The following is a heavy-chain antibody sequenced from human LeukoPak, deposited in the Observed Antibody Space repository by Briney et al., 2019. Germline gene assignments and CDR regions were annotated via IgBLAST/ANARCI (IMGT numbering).Heavy chain of an antibody. D-gene: IGHD3-22*01. CDR1: GFTFSSYA. CDR2: ISGGGSGT. J-gene: IGHJ3*02. Sequence: GGSLRLSYAPSGFTFSSYAMSWVRQAPGKGLEWVAVISGGGSGTYYADSVRGRFTISRDNSKNTVYLQMNSLRAEDTAIYYRAKAVGSSGYFSRDAFDIWAQGTMVTVSS. V-gene: IGHV3-23*01. CDR3: AKAVGSSGYFSRDAFDI.